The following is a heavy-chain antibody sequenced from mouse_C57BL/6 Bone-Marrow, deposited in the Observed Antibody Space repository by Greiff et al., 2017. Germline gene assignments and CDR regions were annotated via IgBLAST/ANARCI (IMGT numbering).Heavy chain of an antibody. CDR3: ARSDYSNIYYFDY. D-gene: IGHD2-5*01. CDR2: IHPNSGST. CDR1: GYTFTSYW. J-gene: IGHJ2*01. V-gene: IGHV1-64*01. Sequence: VQLQQPGAELVKPGASVKLSCKASGYTFTSYWMHWVKQRPGPGLEWIGMIHPNSGSTNYNEKFKSKATLTVDKSSSTAYMQRSSLTSENSAVYYCARSDYSNIYYFDYWGQGTTLTVSS.